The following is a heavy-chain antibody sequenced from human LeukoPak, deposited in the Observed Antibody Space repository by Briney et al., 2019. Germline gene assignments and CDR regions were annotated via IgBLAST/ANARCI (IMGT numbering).Heavy chain of an antibody. J-gene: IGHJ4*02. Sequence: SETLSLTCTVSGGSISSYYWSWIRQPPGKGLEWIGYIYYSGSTNYNPSLKSRVTISVDTSKNQFSLKLSSVTAADTAVYYCARLSRSWWGDYWGQGTLVTVSS. CDR3: ARLSRSWWGDY. CDR1: GGSISSYY. V-gene: IGHV4-59*08. D-gene: IGHD6-13*01. CDR2: IYYSGST.